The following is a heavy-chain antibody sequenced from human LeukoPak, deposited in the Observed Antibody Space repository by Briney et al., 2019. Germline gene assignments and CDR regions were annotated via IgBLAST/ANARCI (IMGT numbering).Heavy chain of an antibody. J-gene: IGHJ4*01. V-gene: IGHV3-48*01. D-gene: IGHD1-7*01. CDR1: GFTFSTFS. Sequence: GGSLRLSCATSGFTFSTFSMTWVRQAPGKGLEWLSYISSSSSTIFYADSVKGRFIISRDNAKNSLYLQMNSLRAEDTALYFCARVRGIIGTGHYIDYWGPGTLVTVSS. CDR2: ISSSSSTI. CDR3: ARVRGIIGTGHYIDY.